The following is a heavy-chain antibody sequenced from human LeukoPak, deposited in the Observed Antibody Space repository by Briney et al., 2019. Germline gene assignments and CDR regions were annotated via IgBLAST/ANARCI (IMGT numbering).Heavy chain of an antibody. CDR2: ISAYNGNP. V-gene: IGHV1-18*04. CDR3: AIVITARTTSWFDP. CDR1: AYSLTTYG. D-gene: IGHD2/OR15-2a*01. Sequence: GAPVKVSCTASAYSLTTYGITWVRQAPGQGLEWMGWISAYNGNPNYARKVQGRVTMTTDTSTKTSYMELRSLRSDDTAVYFCAIVITARTTSWFDPWGQGTLVTVSS. J-gene: IGHJ5*02.